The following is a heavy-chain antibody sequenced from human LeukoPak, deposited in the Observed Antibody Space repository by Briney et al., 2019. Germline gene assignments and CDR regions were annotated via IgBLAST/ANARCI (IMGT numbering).Heavy chain of an antibody. Sequence: GGSLRLSCAASGFTFSSYWMSWVRQAPGKGLEWVSSISSSSSYIYYADSVKGRFTISRDNAKNSLYLQMNSLRAEDTAVYYCARGSYSYGPTDYWGQGTLVTVSS. D-gene: IGHD5-18*01. CDR1: GFTFSSYW. J-gene: IGHJ4*02. V-gene: IGHV3-21*01. CDR2: ISSSSSYI. CDR3: ARGSYSYGPTDY.